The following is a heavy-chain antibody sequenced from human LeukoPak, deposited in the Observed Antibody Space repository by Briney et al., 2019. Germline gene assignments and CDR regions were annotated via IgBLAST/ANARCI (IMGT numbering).Heavy chain of an antibody. Sequence: SETLSLTCTVFGDSISSYYWSWIRQPPGKGLEWIGSIYYSGITSYNPSLRSRVIISVHTSRNQFSLRLSSVTAADAAVYYCARDQSGSYIFDYWGQGTLVTVSS. CDR2: IYYSGIT. D-gene: IGHD1-26*01. CDR1: GDSISSYY. J-gene: IGHJ4*02. V-gene: IGHV4-59*01. CDR3: ARDQSGSYIFDY.